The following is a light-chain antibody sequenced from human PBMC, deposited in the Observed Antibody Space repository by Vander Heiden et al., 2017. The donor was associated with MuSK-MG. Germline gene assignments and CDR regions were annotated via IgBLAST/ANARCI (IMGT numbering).Light chain of an antibody. CDR1: SSDVGGYNH. J-gene: IGLJ1*01. V-gene: IGLV2-11*01. CDR3: CSYAGSPYV. CDR2: DVT. Sequence: QSALTQPRSVSGSPGQSVAISCTGTSSDVGGYNHVSWYQQHPGKAPKVMIYDVTERPSGVPDRFSGSKSGNTASLTISGLQPEDEADYYCCSYAGSPYVFGTGTKVTVL.